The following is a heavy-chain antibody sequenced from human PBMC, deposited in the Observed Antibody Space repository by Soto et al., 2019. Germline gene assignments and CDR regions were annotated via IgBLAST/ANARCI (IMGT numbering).Heavy chain of an antibody. CDR2: FESGGSI. V-gene: IGHV3-53*01. Sequence: LRLSCAASGFSVRTNYMSWVRQAPGKGLEWVSVFESGGSIYYADSVKGRFIISRDYARNTVDLQLNSLRADDTAVYYCARAGVTPDFFDYWGQGTLVTVSS. CDR3: ARAGVTPDFFDY. CDR1: GFSVRTNY. D-gene: IGHD2-21*02. J-gene: IGHJ4*02.